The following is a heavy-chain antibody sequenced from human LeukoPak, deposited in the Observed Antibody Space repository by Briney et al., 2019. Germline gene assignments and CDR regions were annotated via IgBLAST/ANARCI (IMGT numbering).Heavy chain of an antibody. V-gene: IGHV4-4*02. CDR1: GGSISSSNW. CDR2: IYHSGST. CDR3: ASSPPSYYDFWSGYSGGAFDI. J-gene: IGHJ3*02. Sequence: SETLSLTCAVSGGSISSSNWWSWVRQPPGKGLEWIGEIYHSGSTNYNPSLKSRVTISVDKSKNQFSLKLSSVTAADTAVYYCASSPPSYYDFWSGYSGGAFDIWGQGTMVTVSS. D-gene: IGHD3-3*01.